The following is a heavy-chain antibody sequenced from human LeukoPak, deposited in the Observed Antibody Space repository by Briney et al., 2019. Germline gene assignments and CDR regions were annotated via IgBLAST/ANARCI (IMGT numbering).Heavy chain of an antibody. J-gene: IGHJ5*02. CDR2: IYYSGST. D-gene: IGHD3-10*01. V-gene: IGHV4-59*01. CDR3: ARTVRGRGWFDP. Sequence: SETLSLTCTVSGGSISSYYWSWIRQPPGKGLEWIGYIYYSGSTNYNPSLKSRVTISVDTSKNQFSLKLSSVTAADTAVYYCARTVRGRGWFDPWGQGTLVTVSS. CDR1: GGSISSYY.